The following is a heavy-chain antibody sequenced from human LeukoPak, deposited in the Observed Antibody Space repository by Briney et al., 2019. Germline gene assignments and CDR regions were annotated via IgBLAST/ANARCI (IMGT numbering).Heavy chain of an antibody. CDR1: GGSISSGGYY. CDR3: ARDSPDYYDSSGYSNWFDP. J-gene: IGHJ5*02. CDR2: IYYSGST. D-gene: IGHD3-22*01. Sequence: SETLSLTCTVSGGSISSGGYYWSWIRQHPGKGLEWIGYIYYSGSTYYNPSLKSRVTISVDTSKDQFSLKLSSVTAADTAVYYCARDSPDYYDSSGYSNWFDPWGQGTLVTVSS. V-gene: IGHV4-31*03.